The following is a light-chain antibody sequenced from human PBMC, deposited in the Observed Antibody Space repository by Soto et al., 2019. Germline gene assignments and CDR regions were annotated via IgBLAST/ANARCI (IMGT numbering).Light chain of an antibody. V-gene: IGKV3-20*01. CDR3: QQYAGSPRT. CDR1: QNLGTLY. CDR2: SAS. J-gene: IGKJ1*01. Sequence: EIVFTHSPVTLSFSPVDRGTLSCRASQNLGTLYLAWFQQKSGQAPRLLIYSASRRATGIPDRFTGSGSGTDLTLTINRVEPEDFAVYFCQQYAGSPRTFGQGTKVDIK.